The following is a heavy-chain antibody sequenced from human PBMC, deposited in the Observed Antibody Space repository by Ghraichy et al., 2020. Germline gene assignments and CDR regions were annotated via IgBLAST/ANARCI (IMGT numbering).Heavy chain of an antibody. CDR2: ISRSGSDA. Sequence: GGSLRLSCAASGLTFNNYIMSWVRQAPGKGLQWVSAISRSGSDAYYAESVRGRFTISRDNSKNTVSLQMNGLRADDTVVYYCATLPSGRGWDSWGQGTLVTVSS. D-gene: IGHD6-19*01. CDR1: GLTFNNYI. V-gene: IGHV3-23*01. CDR3: ATLPSGRGWDS. J-gene: IGHJ4*02.